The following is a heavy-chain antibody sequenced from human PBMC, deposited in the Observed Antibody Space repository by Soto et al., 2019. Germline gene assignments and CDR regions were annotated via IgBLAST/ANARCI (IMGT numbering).Heavy chain of an antibody. J-gene: IGHJ6*03. D-gene: IGHD3-3*01. CDR3: ARAGITIFGVVTQPYMDV. Sequence: SETLSLTCTVSGGSISSYYWSWIRQPPGKGLEWIGYIYYSGSTNYNPSLKSRVTISVDTSKNQFSLKLSSVTAADTAVYYCARAGITIFGVVTQPYMDVWGKGTTVTVSS. CDR1: GGSISSYY. V-gene: IGHV4-59*08. CDR2: IYYSGST.